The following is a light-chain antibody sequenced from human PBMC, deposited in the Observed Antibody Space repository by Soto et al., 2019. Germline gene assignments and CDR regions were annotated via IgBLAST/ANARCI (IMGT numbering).Light chain of an antibody. CDR1: QSVSSNY. Sequence: EIVLTQSSGTLSLSPGERATLSCRASQSVSSNYLAWYQQKPGQAPRLLIYGASSRATGIPDRFSGSGSGTDFTLTISRLEPEDFAVYYCQHYGSSLWTFGQGTKVDIK. CDR2: GAS. J-gene: IGKJ1*01. CDR3: QHYGSSLWT. V-gene: IGKV3-20*01.